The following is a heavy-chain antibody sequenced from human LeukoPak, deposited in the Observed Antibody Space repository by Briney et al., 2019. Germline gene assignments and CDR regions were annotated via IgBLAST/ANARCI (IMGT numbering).Heavy chain of an antibody. D-gene: IGHD3-10*01. CDR1: GFTFSSYG. J-gene: IGHJ4*02. CDR3: AKPVGYGSGSYHFDY. CDR2: ISYDGSNK. V-gene: IGHV3-30*18. Sequence: GGSLRLSCAASGFTFSSYGMHWVRQAPGKGLEWGAVISYDGSNKYYADSVKGPFTLCRDNSKNTLSLQMNSLRVEDTAVYYCAKPVGYGSGSYHFDYWGQGTLVTVSS.